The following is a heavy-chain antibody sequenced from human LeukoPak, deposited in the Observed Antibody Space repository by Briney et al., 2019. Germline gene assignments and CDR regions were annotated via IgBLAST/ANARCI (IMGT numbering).Heavy chain of an antibody. J-gene: IGHJ4*02. CDR2: IYYSGSS. Sequence: SETLSLTCTVSGGSVSSSTYYWGWIRQPPGKGLEWIGNIYYSGSSYYNPSLKSRVTISVDTSKNQFSLRLSSVTAADTAVYYCARDRYGGNSGEFDYWGQGTLVTVSS. V-gene: IGHV4-39*01. D-gene: IGHD4-23*01. CDR3: ARDRYGGNSGEFDY. CDR1: GGSVSSSTYY.